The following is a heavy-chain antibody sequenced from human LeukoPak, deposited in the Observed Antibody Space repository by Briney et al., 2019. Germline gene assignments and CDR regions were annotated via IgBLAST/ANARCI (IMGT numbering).Heavy chain of an antibody. CDR2: MNANSGNT. V-gene: IGHV1-8*01. J-gene: IGHJ4*02. CDR3: ARVGYSYGHDNGYYFDY. Sequence: ASVKVSCKASGYTFTSYDINWVRQAPGQGLEWMGWMNANSGNTGYAQKFQGRVTITRNTSISTAYMELSSLRSEDTAVYYCARVGYSYGHDNGYYFDYWGQGTLVTVSS. CDR1: GYTFTSYD. D-gene: IGHD5-18*01.